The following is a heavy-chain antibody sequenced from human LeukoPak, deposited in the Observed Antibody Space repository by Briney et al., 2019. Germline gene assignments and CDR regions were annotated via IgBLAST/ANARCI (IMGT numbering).Heavy chain of an antibody. CDR3: ARVSGYSYGQRYYYYMDV. CDR1: GGSISSGGYS. D-gene: IGHD5-18*01. J-gene: IGHJ6*03. Sequence: SQTLSLTCAVFGGSISSGGYSWSWIRQPPGKGLEWIGYIYYSGSTYYNPSLKSRVTISVDTSKNQLSLKLSSVTAADTAVYYCARVSGYSYGQRYYYYMDVWGKGTTVTVSS. V-gene: IGHV4-30-4*07. CDR2: IYYSGST.